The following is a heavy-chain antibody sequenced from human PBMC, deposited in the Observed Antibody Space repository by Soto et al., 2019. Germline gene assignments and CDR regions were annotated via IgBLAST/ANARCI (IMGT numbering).Heavy chain of an antibody. Sequence: PGGSLRLSCAASGFTFSSYSMNWVRQAPGKGLEWVSYISSSSSTIYYADSVKGRFTISRDNAKNSLYLQMNSLRAEDTAVYYCARDSKYYYDSSGYNWALDYWGQGTLVTVSS. J-gene: IGHJ4*02. CDR2: ISSSSSTI. D-gene: IGHD3-22*01. CDR1: GFTFSSYS. CDR3: ARDSKYYYDSSGYNWALDY. V-gene: IGHV3-48*01.